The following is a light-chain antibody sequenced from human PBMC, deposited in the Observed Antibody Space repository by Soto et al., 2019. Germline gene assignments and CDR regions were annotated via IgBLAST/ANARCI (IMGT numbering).Light chain of an antibody. V-gene: IGKV3D-20*02. J-gene: IGKJ1*01. Sequence: EIVFTQSPGTLSLSPGERATLSCGASHSVSNNYLAWYQQKPGQAPRLLIYDASIRATGIPARFSGSWSGTDFTLTINGLEPEDSAVYYCQQRGNWPPTWTFGQGTKVDI. CDR2: DAS. CDR3: QQRGNWPPTWT. CDR1: HSVSNNY.